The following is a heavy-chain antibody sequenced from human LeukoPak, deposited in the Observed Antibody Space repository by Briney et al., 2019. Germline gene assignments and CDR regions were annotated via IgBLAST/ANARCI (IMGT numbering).Heavy chain of an antibody. CDR3: AKDTLIIAAAGSYSDY. D-gene: IGHD6-13*01. V-gene: IGHV3-23*01. CDR1: GFTFSIYA. CDR2: ISGNSGST. J-gene: IGHJ4*02. Sequence: GGSLRLSCAASGFTFSIYAMSWVRQAPGKGLEWVSEISGNSGSTYYADSVKGRFTISRDNSKNTLYLQMNSLRAEDTAVYYCAKDTLIIAAAGSYSDYWGQGTLVIVSS.